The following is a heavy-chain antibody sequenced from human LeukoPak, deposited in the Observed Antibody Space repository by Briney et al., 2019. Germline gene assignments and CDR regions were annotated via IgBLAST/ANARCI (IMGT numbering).Heavy chain of an antibody. Sequence: GGSLRLSCAASGFTFSSYSMNWVRQAPGKGLEWDSSISSSSYIYYADSVKGRFTISRDNAKNSLYLQMNSLRAEDTAVYYCARGPVTGIFDYWGQGTLVTVSS. V-gene: IGHV3-21*01. CDR2: ISSSSYI. J-gene: IGHJ4*02. CDR3: ARGPVTGIFDY. CDR1: GFTFSSYS. D-gene: IGHD4-23*01.